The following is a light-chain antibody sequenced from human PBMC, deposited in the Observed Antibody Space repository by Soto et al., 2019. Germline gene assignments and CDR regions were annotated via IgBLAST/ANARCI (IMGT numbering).Light chain of an antibody. CDR3: SSYTSSSTYV. Sequence: QSVLTQPASVSGSPGQSNTISCTGTSSDVGGYNYVSWYQQHPGKAPKLMIYEVSNRPSGVSNRFSGSKSGNTASLTISGLQAEDEADYYCSSYTSSSTYVFGTGTKLTVL. V-gene: IGLV2-14*01. J-gene: IGLJ1*01. CDR1: SSDVGGYNY. CDR2: EVS.